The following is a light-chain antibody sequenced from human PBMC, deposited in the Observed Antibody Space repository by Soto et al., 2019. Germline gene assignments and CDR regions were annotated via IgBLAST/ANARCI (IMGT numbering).Light chain of an antibody. V-gene: IGKV4-1*01. CDR1: QSVLYSSNNKSS. CDR3: QQYYSTPRT. Sequence: DIVMTQSPDSLAVSLGERATINCKSSQSVLYSSNNKSSLAWYQQKPGQPPRLLIYWASTRESGVPDRFSGSGSGTDFTLTISRLQAEDVAVYYCQQYYSTPRTFGQGTKVEIK. CDR2: WAS. J-gene: IGKJ1*01.